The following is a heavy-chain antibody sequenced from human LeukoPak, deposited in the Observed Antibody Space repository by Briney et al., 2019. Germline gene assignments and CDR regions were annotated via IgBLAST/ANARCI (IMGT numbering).Heavy chain of an antibody. Sequence: SETLSLTCTVSGGSISGTYYWSWIRQPPGKGLEWIGYIYYSGSTNYNPSLKSRVTISVDTSKNQFSLKLSSVTAADTAVYYCARLVAYCDKTRCSGSWGQGTLVTVSS. J-gene: IGHJ4*02. CDR1: GGSISGTYY. CDR3: ARLVAYCDKTRCSGS. CDR2: IYYSGST. D-gene: IGHD2-21*01. V-gene: IGHV4-61*01.